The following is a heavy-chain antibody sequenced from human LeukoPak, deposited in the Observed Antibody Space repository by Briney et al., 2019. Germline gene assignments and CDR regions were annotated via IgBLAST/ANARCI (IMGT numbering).Heavy chain of an antibody. CDR2: ISGSGGST. CDR3: AXGEQWLYYFDY. V-gene: IGHV3-23*01. Sequence: GGSLRLSCAASGFTFSSYAMSWVRQAPGKGLEWVSAISGSGGSTYYADSVKGRFTISRDNSKNTLYLQMNSLRAEDTAVYYCAXGEQWLYYFDYWGQGTLVTVSS. CDR1: GFTFSSYA. D-gene: IGHD6-19*01. J-gene: IGHJ4*02.